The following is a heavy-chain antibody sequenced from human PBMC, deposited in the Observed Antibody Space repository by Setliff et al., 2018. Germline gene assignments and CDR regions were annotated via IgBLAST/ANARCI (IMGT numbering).Heavy chain of an antibody. V-gene: IGHV1-69*02. CDR3: ARWATVTTENAFDI. D-gene: IGHD4-17*01. CDR2: IIPILGIA. J-gene: IGHJ3*02. CDR1: GGTFSSYT. Sequence: SVKVSCKASGGTFSSYTISWVRQDPGQGLEWMGRIIPILGIANYAQKFQGRVTITADKSTSTAYMELSSLRSEDTAVYYCARWATVTTENAFDIWGQGTMVTVSS.